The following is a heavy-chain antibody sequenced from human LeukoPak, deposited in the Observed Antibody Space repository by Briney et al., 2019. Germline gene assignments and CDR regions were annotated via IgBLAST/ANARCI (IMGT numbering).Heavy chain of an antibody. CDR2: INHSGST. J-gene: IGHJ5*02. Sequence: PSETLSLTCAVYGGSFSGYYWSWIRQPPGKGLEWIGEINHSGSTNYNSSLKSRVTISVDTSKNQFSLKLSSVTAADTAVYYCARVGQQLPTPLLFWFDPWGQGTLVTVSS. D-gene: IGHD6-13*01. CDR3: ARVGQQLPTPLLFWFDP. V-gene: IGHV4-34*01. CDR1: GGSFSGYY.